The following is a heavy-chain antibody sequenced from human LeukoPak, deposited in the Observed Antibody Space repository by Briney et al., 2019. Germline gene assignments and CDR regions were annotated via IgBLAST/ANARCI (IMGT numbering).Heavy chain of an antibody. D-gene: IGHD4-17*01. CDR3: ARLADGVYFDY. V-gene: IGHV5-51*01. J-gene: IGHJ4*02. CDR2: IYPGDSGT. CDR1: GSRFTSYW. Sequence: AGESLQISCKGSGSRFTSYWIGWVRQMPGKGLEWMGIIYPGDSGTRYSPSFQGQVTISADKSISTAYLQWSSLKASDTAMYYCARLADGVYFDYWGQGTLVTVSS.